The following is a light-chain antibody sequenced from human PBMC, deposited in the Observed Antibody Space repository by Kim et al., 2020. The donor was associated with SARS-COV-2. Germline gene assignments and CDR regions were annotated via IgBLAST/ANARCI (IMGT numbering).Light chain of an antibody. V-gene: IGKV6-21*02. CDR2: YDT. J-gene: IGKJ2*01. CDR1: HSVGSS. CDR3: HQSSSLPDT. Sequence: QSVTTKEKDNITCQSSHSVGSSIHWYQQKPDQSPKLLIKYDTQSISGVPSRFSGSGSGTDFTLTINGLEAEDASTYYCHQSSSLPDTFGQGTKLEI.